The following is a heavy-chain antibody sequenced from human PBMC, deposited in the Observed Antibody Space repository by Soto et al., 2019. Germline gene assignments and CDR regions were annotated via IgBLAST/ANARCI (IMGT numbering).Heavy chain of an antibody. CDR1: GFTFSTYT. CDR3: TRDGEPL. V-gene: IGHV3-21*01. D-gene: IGHD3-3*01. Sequence: EAQLVESGGGLVKPGGSLRLACAASGFTFSTYTLNWVRQAPGKGLEWVSSISTSGDSTYYEDSLRGRFTISRHNARASLYLQMDSLRVEDTAMYYCTRDGEPLWGQGTMVTVSS. CDR2: ISTSGDST. J-gene: IGHJ3*01.